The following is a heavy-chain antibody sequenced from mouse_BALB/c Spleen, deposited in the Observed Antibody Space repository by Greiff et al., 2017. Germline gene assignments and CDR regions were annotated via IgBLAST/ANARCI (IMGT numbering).Heavy chain of an antibody. V-gene: IGHV1-77*01. Sequence: VQLQQSGAELARPGASVKLSCKASGYTFTDYYINWVKQRTGQGLEWIGEIYPGSGNTYYNEKFKGKATLTADKSSSTAYMQLSSLTSEDSAVYFCASQTGSWFAYWGQGTLVTVSA. CDR3: ASQTGSWFAY. D-gene: IGHD4-1*01. CDR2: IYPGSGNT. J-gene: IGHJ3*01. CDR1: GYTFTDYY.